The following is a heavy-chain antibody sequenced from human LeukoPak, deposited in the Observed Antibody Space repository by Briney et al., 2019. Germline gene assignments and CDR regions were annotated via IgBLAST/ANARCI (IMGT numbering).Heavy chain of an antibody. CDR3: ARGVGDSSGYYYSGFDY. CDR1: GDSINNYY. Sequence: SETLSLTCTVSGDSINNYYWSWIRQPPGKGLEWIGYIYYSGSTKYNPSLKSRVTISVDTSKNQFSLKLSSVTAADTAVYYCARGVGDSSGYYYSGFDYWAREPWSPSPQ. D-gene: IGHD3-22*01. CDR2: IYYSGST. J-gene: IGHJ4*02. V-gene: IGHV4-59*01.